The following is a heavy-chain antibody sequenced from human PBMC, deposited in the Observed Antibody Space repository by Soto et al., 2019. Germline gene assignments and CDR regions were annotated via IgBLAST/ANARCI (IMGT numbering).Heavy chain of an antibody. V-gene: IGHV4-59*01. D-gene: IGHD6-19*01. CDR2: LYNTGST. CDR3: ARDKGLPMTGTVYYYGMDV. J-gene: IGHJ6*02. CDR1: GASISRYY. Sequence: SETLSLTCTVSGASISRYYWSWIRQSPGKGLEWIGYLYNTGSTIYNPSLKSRVTISVDTSKNQFSLKMNSVTAADTAVYYCARDKGLPMTGTVYYYGMDVWGQGTTVTVSS.